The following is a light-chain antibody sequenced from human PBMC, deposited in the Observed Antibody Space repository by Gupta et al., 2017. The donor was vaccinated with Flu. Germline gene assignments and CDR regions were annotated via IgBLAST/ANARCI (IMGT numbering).Light chain of an antibody. CDR3: MHGDHGPVT. CDR1: QSLVHSDGNTY. CDR2: KIS. Sequence: KSHLSLSVTLEQAASIPCRSSQSLVHSDGNTYLHWFQQRPGQSPRRLIYKISKRDSGVPDRFSGSGSGTEYTLAISRLQPEDFGIYYCMHGDHGPVTFGRGTKVEIK. J-gene: IGKJ4*01. V-gene: IGKV2-30*02.